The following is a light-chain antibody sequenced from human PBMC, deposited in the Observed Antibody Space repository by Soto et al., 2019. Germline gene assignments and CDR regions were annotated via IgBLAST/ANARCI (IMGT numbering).Light chain of an antibody. CDR2: EVS. J-gene: IGLJ1*01. Sequence: QSALTQPPSASGSPGQSVTISCTGTSSDVGGYNYVSWYQQHPGKAPKLMIYEVSKRPSGVPDRFSGSKSGNTASLTVSGLQAEDAADYYCSSYAGSNNYVFGAGTKVTVL. CDR1: SSDVGGYNY. V-gene: IGLV2-8*01. CDR3: SSYAGSNNYV.